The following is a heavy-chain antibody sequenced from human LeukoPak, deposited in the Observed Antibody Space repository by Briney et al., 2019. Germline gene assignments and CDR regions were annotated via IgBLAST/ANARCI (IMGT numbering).Heavy chain of an antibody. V-gene: IGHV1-3*01. J-gene: IGHJ4*02. CDR3: ARGGYCSSTSCYSDFDY. CDR1: GYTFTSYA. Sequence: ASVKVSCKASGYTFTSYAMHWVRQAPGQRLEWMGWINAGNGNTKYSQKFQGRVTITRDTSASTAYMELSSLRSEDTAVYYCARGGYCSSTSCYSDFDYWGQGTLVTVSS. CDR2: INAGNGNT. D-gene: IGHD2-2*01.